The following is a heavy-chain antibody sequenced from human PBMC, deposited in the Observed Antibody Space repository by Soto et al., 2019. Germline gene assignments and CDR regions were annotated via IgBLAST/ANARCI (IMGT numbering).Heavy chain of an antibody. V-gene: IGHV2-70*01. CDR2: IDWDDDK. D-gene: IGHD3-16*02. CDR3: ARSPYYDYVWGSSRGYYFDY. J-gene: IGHJ4*02. CDR1: GFSLSTSGMC. Sequence: SGPTLVNPPQTLTLTCTFSGFSLSTSGMCVSWIRQPPGKALEWLALIDWDDDKYYSTSLKTRLTISKDTSKNQVVLTMTNMDPVDTATYYCARSPYYDYVWGSSRGYYFDYWGQGTLVTVSS.